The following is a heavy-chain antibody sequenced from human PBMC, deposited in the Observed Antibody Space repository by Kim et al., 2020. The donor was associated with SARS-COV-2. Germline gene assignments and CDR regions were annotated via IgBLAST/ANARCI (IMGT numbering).Heavy chain of an antibody. CDR3: ARDFPPSIVVVGSFDY. J-gene: IGHJ4*02. CDR1: GFTVSSNY. D-gene: IGHD3-22*01. Sequence: GGSLRLSCAASGFTVSSNYMSWVRQAPGKGLEWVSVIYSGGSTYYADSVKGRFTISRDNSKNTLYLQMNSLRAEDTAVYYCARDFPPSIVVVGSFDYWGRGTLVTVSS. CDR2: IYSGGST. V-gene: IGHV3-66*01.